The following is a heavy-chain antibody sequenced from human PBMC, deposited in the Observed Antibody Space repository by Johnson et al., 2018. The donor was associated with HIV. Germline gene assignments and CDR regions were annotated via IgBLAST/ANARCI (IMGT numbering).Heavy chain of an antibody. CDR1: GFTFSSYA. D-gene: IGHD6-25*01. J-gene: IGHJ3*01. Sequence: QVQLVESGGGVVQPGRSLRLSCAASGFTFSSYAMHWVRQAPGKGMEWVAVISYDGSNTYYADPVKGRFTISRDNSKNTLYLPMNSLRAEDTAVYYCARESGQAFDVWGQGTMVTVSS. CDR3: ARESGQAFDV. CDR2: ISYDGSNT. V-gene: IGHV3-30-3*01.